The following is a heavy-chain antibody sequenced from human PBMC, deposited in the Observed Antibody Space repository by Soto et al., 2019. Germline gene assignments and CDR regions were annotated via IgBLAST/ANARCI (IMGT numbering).Heavy chain of an antibody. J-gene: IGHJ5*02. V-gene: IGHV3-21*01. D-gene: IGHD3-3*01. CDR2: ISSSSSYI. CDR1: GFTFSSYS. Sequence: PGGSLRLSCAASGFTFSSYSMNWVRQAPGKGLEWVSSISSSSSYIYYADSVKGRFTISRDNAKNSLYLQMNSLRAEDTAVYYCARVEERITIFGVAKTNWFDPWGQGTLVTVSS. CDR3: ARVEERITIFGVAKTNWFDP.